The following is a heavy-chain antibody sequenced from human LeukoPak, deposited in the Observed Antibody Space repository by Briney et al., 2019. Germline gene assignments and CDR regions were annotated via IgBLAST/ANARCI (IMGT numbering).Heavy chain of an antibody. CDR1: GFTFSSYE. CDR2: ISSSGSTI. D-gene: IGHD4-17*01. Sequence: GGSLRLSCAASGFTFSSYEMNWVRQAPGKGLEWVSYISSSGSTIYYADSVKGRFTISRDNAKNSLYLQMNSLGAEDTAVYYCAREKMTTVSSYYFDYWGQGTLVTVSS. V-gene: IGHV3-48*03. J-gene: IGHJ4*02. CDR3: AREKMTTVSSYYFDY.